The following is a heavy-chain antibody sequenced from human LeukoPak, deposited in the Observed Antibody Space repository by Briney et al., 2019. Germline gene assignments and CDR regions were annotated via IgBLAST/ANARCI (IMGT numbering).Heavy chain of an antibody. V-gene: IGHV4-61*02. D-gene: IGHD6-6*01. CDR1: GDSIISKNYY. J-gene: IGHJ6*03. Sequence: SQTLSLTCTVSGDSIISKNYYWTWLRQPAGKGLEWIGRTLASGTASYSPSLKSRVTISVDTSNNQFSLSLSSVTAADTATYYCAREGDPTSSHYYIYYMGVWGKGITVAVSS. CDR3: AREGDPTSSHYYIYYMGV. CDR2: TLASGTA.